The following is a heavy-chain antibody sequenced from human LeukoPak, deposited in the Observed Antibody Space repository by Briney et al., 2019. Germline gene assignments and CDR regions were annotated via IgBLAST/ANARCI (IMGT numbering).Heavy chain of an antibody. CDR1: GFTFNSYW. D-gene: IGHD1-26*01. V-gene: IGHV3-7*01. J-gene: IGHJ6*03. CDR2: IKQDGSEK. CDR3: ARDQTKWEPLRRRDYYYMDV. Sequence: GGSLRLSCAASGFTFNSYWMSWVRQTPGKGLEWVANIKQDGSEKYYVDSVKGRFTISRDNAKNSLYLQMNSLRAEDTAVYYCARDQTKWEPLRRRDYYYMDVWGKGTTVTVSS.